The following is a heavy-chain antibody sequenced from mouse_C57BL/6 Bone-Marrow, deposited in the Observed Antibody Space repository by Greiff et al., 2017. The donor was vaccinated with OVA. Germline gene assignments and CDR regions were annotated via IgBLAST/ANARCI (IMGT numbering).Heavy chain of an antibody. J-gene: IGHJ2*01. Sequence: QVQLKQPGAELVMPGASVKLSCKASGYTFTSYWMHWVKQRPGQGLEWIGEIDPSDSYTNYNQKFKGKSTLTVDKSSSTAYMQLSSLTSEDSAVYYGARTRFYFAYWGQGTTLTVSS. V-gene: IGHV1-69*01. CDR3: ARTRFYFAY. CDR1: GYTFTSYW. CDR2: IDPSDSYT.